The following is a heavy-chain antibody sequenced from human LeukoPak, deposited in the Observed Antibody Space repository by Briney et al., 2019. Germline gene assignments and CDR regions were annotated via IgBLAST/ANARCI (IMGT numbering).Heavy chain of an antibody. CDR3: ARFTVIAEDAFDI. CDR1: GYSISSGYY. D-gene: IGHD2/OR15-2a*01. V-gene: IGHV4-38-2*02. J-gene: IGHJ3*02. Sequence: SETLSLTCTVSGYSISSGYYWSWIRQPPGKGLEWIGEINHSGSTNYNPSLKSRVTISVDTSKNQFSLKLSSVTAADTAVYYCARFTVIAEDAFDIWGQGTMVTVSS. CDR2: INHSGST.